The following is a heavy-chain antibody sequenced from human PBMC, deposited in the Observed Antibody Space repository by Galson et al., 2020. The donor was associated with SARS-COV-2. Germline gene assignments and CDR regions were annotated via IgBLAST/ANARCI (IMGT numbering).Heavy chain of an antibody. V-gene: IGHV4-34*01. CDR2: HYPGGST. CDR3: ARKSCSGGTCYSPFRFYYYPMDV. Sequence: SETLSLTCAVYGGSFSGYPWNWIRQPPGKGLEWNGEHYPGGSTNYKPSDYNPSPNSRVTISVDTSKNQFSLKLTSVTAADTAVYYCARKSCSGGTCYSPFRFYYYPMDVWGQGTTVTVSS. D-gene: IGHD2-15*01. J-gene: IGHJ6*02. CDR1: GGSFSGYP.